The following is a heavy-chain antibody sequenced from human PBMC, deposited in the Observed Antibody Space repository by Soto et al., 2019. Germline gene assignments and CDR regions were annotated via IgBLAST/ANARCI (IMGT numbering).Heavy chain of an antibody. D-gene: IGHD1-26*01. CDR3: ARRGRDGAIDY. Sequence: QLQLQESGPGLVKPSETLSLTCTVSGGSISSSSYYWGWIRQPPGKGLEWIGSIYYSGSTYYNPSLKSRVTISVDTSKNQFSLKLSSVTAADTAVYYCARRGRDGAIDYWGQGTLVTVSS. CDR1: GGSISSSSYY. CDR2: IYYSGST. V-gene: IGHV4-39*01. J-gene: IGHJ4*02.